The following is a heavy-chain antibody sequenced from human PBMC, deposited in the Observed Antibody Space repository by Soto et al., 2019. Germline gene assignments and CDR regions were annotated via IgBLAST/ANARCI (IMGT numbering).Heavy chain of an antibody. J-gene: IGHJ4*02. Sequence: QVQLQESGPGLVKPSGTLSLTCAVSGGSISSTNWWNWVRQPPGKGLEWIGEIDHGGSTNYNPSLKSRVTMSVDKPKNQFSLKLSSVTAADTAVYYCVRDSGNGWKDYWGQGTLVTVSS. CDR2: IDHGGST. CDR1: GGSISSTNW. V-gene: IGHV4-4*02. CDR3: VRDSGNGWKDY. D-gene: IGHD6-19*01.